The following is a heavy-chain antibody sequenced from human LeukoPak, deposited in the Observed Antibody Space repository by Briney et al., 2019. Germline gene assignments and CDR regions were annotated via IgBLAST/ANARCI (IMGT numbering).Heavy chain of an antibody. V-gene: IGHV4-34*01. CDR2: INHSGST. J-gene: IGHJ4*02. D-gene: IGHD5-18*01. CDR1: GGSFSGYY. Sequence: SETLSLTCAVYGGSFSGYYWSWIRQPPGKGLEWIGEINHSGSTNYNPSLKSRVTISVDTSKNQFSLKLSSVTAADTAVYYCARSPRKDWIELWLYYFDYWGQGTLVSVSS. CDR3: ARSPRKDWIELWLYYFDY.